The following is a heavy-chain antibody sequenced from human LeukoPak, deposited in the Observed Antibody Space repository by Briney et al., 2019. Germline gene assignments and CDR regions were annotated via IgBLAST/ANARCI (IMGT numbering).Heavy chain of an antibody. D-gene: IGHD2-2*01. CDR1: GFTFDDYA. J-gene: IGHJ4*02. Sequence: GGSLRLSCAASGFTFDDYAMHWVRQAPGKGLEWVSGISWNSGSIGYADSVKGRFTISRDNAKNSLYLQMNSLRAEDTALYCCAKGIVVVPAALDYWGQGTLVTVSS. V-gene: IGHV3-9*01. CDR3: AKGIVVVPAALDY. CDR2: ISWNSGSI.